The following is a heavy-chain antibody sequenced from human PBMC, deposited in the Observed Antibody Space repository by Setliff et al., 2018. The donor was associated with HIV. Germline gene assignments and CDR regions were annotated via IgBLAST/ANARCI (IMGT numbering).Heavy chain of an antibody. CDR3: AYYSSGSFYLGYYYYHGMDV. J-gene: IGHJ6*02. CDR1: GFRINNYD. CDR2: ISSSGETI. V-gene: IGHV3-48*03. D-gene: IGHD3-10*01. Sequence: PGGSLRLSCAASGFRINNYDMNWVRQAPGKGLEWISHISSSGETIYYADSVRGRFTISRDNAENSLYLQMISLRAEDTAVYYCAYYSSGSFYLGYYYYHGMDVWGLGTTVTVSS.